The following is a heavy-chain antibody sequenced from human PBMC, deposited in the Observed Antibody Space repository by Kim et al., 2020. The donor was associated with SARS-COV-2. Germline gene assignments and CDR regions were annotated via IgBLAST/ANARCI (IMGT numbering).Heavy chain of an antibody. V-gene: IGHV4-34*01. D-gene: IGHD3-3*01. CDR1: GGSFRDYY. J-gene: IGHJ6*01. CDR3: ARAYSLQYLDWTATPYYY. Sequence: SETLSLTCAVQGGSFRDYYWTWIRQSPGKGLGWIGESSYGGNTNSNPSLGSRVTMSIDTSRTSFSLKMTSVTAADTAVYYCARAYSLQYLDWTATPYYY. CDR2: SSYGGNT.